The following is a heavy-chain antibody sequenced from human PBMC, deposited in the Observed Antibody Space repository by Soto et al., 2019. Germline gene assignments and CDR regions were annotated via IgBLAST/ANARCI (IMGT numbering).Heavy chain of an antibody. CDR1: GFTFSSYG. CDR2: IWYDGSNK. CDR3: ARGGGGSGWYSDY. V-gene: IGHV3-30*19. D-gene: IGHD6-19*01. Sequence: ESGGGVVQPGRSLRLSCAASGFTFSSYGMHWVRQAPGKGLEWVAVIWYDGSNKYYADSVKGRFTISRDNSKNTLYLQMNSLRAEDTAVYYCARGGGGSGWYSDYWGQGTLVTVSS. J-gene: IGHJ4*02.